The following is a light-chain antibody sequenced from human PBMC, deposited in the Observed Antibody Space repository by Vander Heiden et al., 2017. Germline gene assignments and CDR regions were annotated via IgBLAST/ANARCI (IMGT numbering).Light chain of an antibody. J-gene: IGKJ1*01. CDR3: QQCSKWPHGA. CDR2: DAS. V-gene: IGKV3-11*01. Sequence: EIVLTHSPATLALSPGERASQMFSCYLDWYQQKPGQAPRLLIYDASNGATGKPGRSSGSGCGTYFTVTISSLETVDSEVYSCQQCSKWPHGAFGQGTKVEIK. CDR1: QMFSCY.